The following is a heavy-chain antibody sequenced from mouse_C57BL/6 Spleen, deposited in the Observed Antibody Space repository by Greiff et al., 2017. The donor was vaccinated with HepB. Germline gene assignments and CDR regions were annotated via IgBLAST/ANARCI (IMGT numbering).Heavy chain of an antibody. CDR1: GFTFSDYY. CDR3: ARRGVSGYFDV. CDR2: ISNGGGST. V-gene: IGHV5-12*01. D-gene: IGHD2-13*01. J-gene: IGHJ1*03. Sequence: EVKLVESGGGLVQPGGSLKLSCAASGFTFSDYYMYWVRQTPEKRLEWVAYISNGGGSTYYTDTVKGRFTISRDNAKNTLYLQMSRLKSEDTAMYYCARRGVSGYFDVWGTGTTVTVSS.